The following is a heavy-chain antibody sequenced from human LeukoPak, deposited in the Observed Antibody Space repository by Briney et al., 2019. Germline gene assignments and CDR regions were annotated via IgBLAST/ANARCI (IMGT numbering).Heavy chain of an antibody. V-gene: IGHV3-11*01. Sequence: LSLTCAVYGGSFSGYYMSWIRQAPGKGLEWVSYISSSGSTIYYADSVKGRFTIPRDNAKNSLYLQMDSLRAEDTAVYYCARDPPGALFDYWGQGTLVTVSS. CDR2: ISSSGSTI. J-gene: IGHJ4*02. CDR3: ARDPPGALFDY. D-gene: IGHD7-27*01. CDR1: GGSFSGYY.